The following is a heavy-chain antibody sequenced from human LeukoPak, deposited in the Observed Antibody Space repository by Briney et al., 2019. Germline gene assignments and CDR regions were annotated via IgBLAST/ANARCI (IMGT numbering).Heavy chain of an antibody. V-gene: IGHV3-66*01. CDR2: IYSGGST. J-gene: IGHJ1*01. CDR3: AKNHYSNYLAEYFQH. Sequence: GGSLRLSCAASGFTFSSYWMHWVRQAPGKGLVWVSVIYSGGSTYYADSVKGRFTISRDNSKNTLYLQMNSLRAEDTAVYYCAKNHYSNYLAEYFQHWGQGTLVTVSS. CDR1: GFTFSSYW. D-gene: IGHD4-11*01.